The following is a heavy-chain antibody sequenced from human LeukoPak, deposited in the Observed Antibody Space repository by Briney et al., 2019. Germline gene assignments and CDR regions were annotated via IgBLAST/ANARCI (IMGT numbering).Heavy chain of an antibody. J-gene: IGHJ4*02. CDR2: INHSGST. CDR3: ARDSLPYYYDSSGDY. Sequence: SETLSLTCAVYGGSFSGYYWSWIRQPPGKGLEWIGEINHSGSTNYNPSLKSRVTISVDKSKNQFSLKLSSVTAADTAVYHCARDSLPYYYDSSGDYWGQGTLVTVSS. CDR1: GGSFSGYY. D-gene: IGHD3-22*01. V-gene: IGHV4-34*01.